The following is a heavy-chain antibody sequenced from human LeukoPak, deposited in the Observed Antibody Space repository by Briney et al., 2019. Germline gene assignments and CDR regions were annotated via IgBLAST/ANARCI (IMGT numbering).Heavy chain of an antibody. CDR1: GYTFTSYG. J-gene: IGHJ1*01. CDR2: ISAYKGNT. Sequence: ASVKVSCKASGYTFTSYGISWVRQAPGQGLEWMGWISAYKGNTNYAQKLQGRVTMTTDTSTSTAYMELRSLRSDDTAVYYCARENIVAGGGGFQHWGQGTLVTVSS. V-gene: IGHV1-18*01. CDR3: ARENIVAGGGGFQH. D-gene: IGHD5-12*01.